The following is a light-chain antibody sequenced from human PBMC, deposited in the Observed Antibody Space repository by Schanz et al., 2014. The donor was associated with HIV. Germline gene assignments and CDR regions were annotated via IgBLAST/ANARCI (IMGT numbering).Light chain of an antibody. CDR3: QQYHNWPLT. Sequence: EVVMTQSPATLSVSPGERATLSCRARQSVSTNLAWYQQKPGQTPRLLIYGASIRATGVPARVSGSGSDTEFILTISSLQSKDFAFYYCQQYHNWPLTFGGGAKVEIK. CDR2: GAS. CDR1: QSVSTN. J-gene: IGKJ4*01. V-gene: IGKV3-15*01.